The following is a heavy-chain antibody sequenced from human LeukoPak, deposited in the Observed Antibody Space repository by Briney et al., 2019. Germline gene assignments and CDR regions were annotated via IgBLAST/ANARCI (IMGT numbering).Heavy chain of an antibody. Sequence: ASVKVSCKASGYTFPGYFMHWVRQAPGQGLEWMGIINPTGGSTTYAQKFQGRVTITADESTSTAYMELSSLRSEDTAVYYCARDRVTAMVTGYYYYGMDVWGQGTTVTVSS. D-gene: IGHD5-18*01. CDR3: ARDRVTAMVTGYYYYGMDV. CDR1: GYTFPGYF. J-gene: IGHJ6*02. V-gene: IGHV1-46*01. CDR2: INPTGGST.